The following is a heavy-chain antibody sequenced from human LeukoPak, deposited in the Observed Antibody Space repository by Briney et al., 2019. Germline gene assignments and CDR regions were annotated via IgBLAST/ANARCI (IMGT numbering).Heavy chain of an antibody. CDR1: GFTVSGNY. D-gene: IGHD1-26*01. J-gene: IGHJ4*02. CDR2: IYSGGST. V-gene: IGHV3-53*01. CDR3: ARVDSGSYQYYFDY. Sequence: GGSLRLSCAASGFTVSGNYMSWVRQAPGKGLEWVSIIYSGGSTYYADSVKGRFTISRDNSKNTLYLQMNSLRAEDTAVYYCARVDSGSYQYYFDYWGQGTLVTVSS.